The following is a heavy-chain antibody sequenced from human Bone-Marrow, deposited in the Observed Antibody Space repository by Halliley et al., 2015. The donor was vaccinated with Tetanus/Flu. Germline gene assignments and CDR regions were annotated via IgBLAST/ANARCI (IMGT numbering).Heavy chain of an antibody. CDR1: GYTFISFW. J-gene: IGHJ5*02. D-gene: IGHD3-16*01. CDR2: IDPSDSQT. CDR3: AGHPAVNWVRSWFGP. Sequence: MQLVQSGAEVKKPGESLRISCKASGYTFISFWISWVRQMPGKGLEWMGRIDPSDSQTNYSPSFQGHVTISADESISTAYLQWSRLKASDTSLYYCAGHPAVNWVRSWFGPWGQGTQVTVSS. V-gene: IGHV5-10-1*01.